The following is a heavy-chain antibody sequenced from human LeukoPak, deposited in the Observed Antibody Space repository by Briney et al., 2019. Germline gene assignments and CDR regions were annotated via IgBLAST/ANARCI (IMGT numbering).Heavy chain of an antibody. D-gene: IGHD2-2*01. J-gene: IGHJ5*02. Sequence: GGSLRLSCAASGFTFDDYGITWVRQTPGKGLEWVSGINWNGGSTGYADSVKGRFTISRDNAKNSLYLQMNSLRAEDTAVYSCARGYSSSTSCYAGIGNWFDPWGQGTLVTVSS. CDR2: INWNGGST. V-gene: IGHV3-20*04. CDR1: GFTFDDYG. CDR3: ARGYSSSTSCYAGIGNWFDP.